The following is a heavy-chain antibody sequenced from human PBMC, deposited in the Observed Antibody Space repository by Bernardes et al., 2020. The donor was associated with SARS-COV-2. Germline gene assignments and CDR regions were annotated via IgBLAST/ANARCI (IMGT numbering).Heavy chain of an antibody. CDR1: GASITSSNW. J-gene: IGHJ4*02. D-gene: IGHD2-21*02. CDR3: AMVRYGGDYPYYFDS. CDR2: IYYTGST. V-gene: IGHV4-4*02. Sequence: SEPLSLTCAVSGASITSSNWWSWVRQPPGKGLEWSGEIYYTGSTNYNRTLRSRVTMSVADSQNHFSLKLNSVTAADTAVYYCAMVRYGGDYPYYFDSWGQGTLVTVSS.